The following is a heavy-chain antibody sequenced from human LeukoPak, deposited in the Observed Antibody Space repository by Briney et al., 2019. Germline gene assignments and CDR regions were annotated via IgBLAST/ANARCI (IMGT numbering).Heavy chain of an antibody. V-gene: IGHV3-64*01. Sequence: GGSLRLSCAASGFTFSSYAMHWVRQAPGKGLECVSAISSNGGSTYHANSVKGRFIISRDNSKNTLYLQMGSLRAEDMAVYYCAGGDYWGQGTLVTVSS. CDR1: GFTFSSYA. J-gene: IGHJ4*02. CDR2: ISSNGGST. CDR3: AGGDY.